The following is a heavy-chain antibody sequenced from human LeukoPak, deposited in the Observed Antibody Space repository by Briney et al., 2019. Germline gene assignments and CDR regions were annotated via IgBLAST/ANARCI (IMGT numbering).Heavy chain of an antibody. J-gene: IGHJ4*02. D-gene: IGHD3-3*01. CDR1: GFTFSHHW. Sequence: GGSLRLSCTASGFTFSHHWMTWVRQAPEKGLEWVANIKEDGSEKDYVDSVKGRFTISRDNGKNSLYLQMNSLRGEDTAVYYCARLNWNYAGYWGQGTLVTVSS. CDR3: ARLNWNYAGY. CDR2: IKEDGSEK. V-gene: IGHV3-7*01.